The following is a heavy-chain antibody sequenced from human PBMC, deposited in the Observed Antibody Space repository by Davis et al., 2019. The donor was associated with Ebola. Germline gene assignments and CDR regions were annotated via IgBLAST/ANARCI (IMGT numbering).Heavy chain of an antibody. J-gene: IGHJ6*03. CDR1: GGSISTYY. CDR3: ARDLRYDSSGYDYYFYMDV. D-gene: IGHD3-22*01. V-gene: IGHV4-59*01. CDR2: MYNSGST. Sequence: PSETLSLTCTVSGGSISTYYWSWIRQPPGKGLEWIGYMYNSGSTNYNPALKSRVTISGDTSKNQFSLKVSSVTDADTAGYYCARDLRYDSSGYDYYFYMDVWGKGTTVTVSS.